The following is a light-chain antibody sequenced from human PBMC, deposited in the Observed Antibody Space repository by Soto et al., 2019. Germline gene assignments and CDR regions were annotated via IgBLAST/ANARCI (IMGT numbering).Light chain of an antibody. J-gene: IGKJ1*01. CDR3: QQSYSSPPRT. CDR1: QIIGTY. Sequence: DIQMTQSPSSLSASVGDRVTISCRASQIIGTYLSWYQQKPGTAPRLLIYRASSVKSGVPPRFSGSGSGRDFTLTISSLRPEDIATYFCQQSYSSPPRTFGQGTKVDIK. CDR2: RAS. V-gene: IGKV1-39*01.